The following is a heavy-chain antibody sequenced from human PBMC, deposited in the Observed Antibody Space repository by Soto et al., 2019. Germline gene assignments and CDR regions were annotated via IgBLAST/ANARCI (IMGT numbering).Heavy chain of an antibody. V-gene: IGHV3-74*01. CDR2: INEDGSRT. CDR1: EFTFSSYW. D-gene: IGHD5-12*01. Sequence: GGSLRLSCTVSEFTFSSYWMHWVRQTPGKGLVWVSRINEDGSRTDYADSVKGRFTISRDNAKNTLFLQMNSLRAEDTAVYYCASGYSGYDWSRYLDYWGQGTLVTVSS. J-gene: IGHJ4*02. CDR3: ASGYSGYDWSRYLDY.